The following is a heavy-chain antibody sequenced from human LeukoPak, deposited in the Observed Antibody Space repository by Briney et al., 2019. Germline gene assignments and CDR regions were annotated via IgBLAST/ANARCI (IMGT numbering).Heavy chain of an antibody. CDR3: ARDTAGATDYYYYYYMDV. CDR2: IYYSGST. V-gene: IGHV4-59*01. J-gene: IGHJ6*03. D-gene: IGHD1-26*01. Sequence: PSETLSLTCTVSGGSISSYYWSWIRQPPGKGLEWIGYIYYSGSTNYNPSLKSRVTISVDTSKNQFSLKLSSVTAADTAVYYCARDTAGATDYYYYYYMDVWGKGTTVTASS. CDR1: GGSISSYY.